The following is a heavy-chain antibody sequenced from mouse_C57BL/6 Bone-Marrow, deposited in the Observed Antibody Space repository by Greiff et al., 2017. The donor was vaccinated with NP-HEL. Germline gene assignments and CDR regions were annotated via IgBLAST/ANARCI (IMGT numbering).Heavy chain of an antibody. CDR3: ARDYDGYWYFDV. J-gene: IGHJ1*03. CDR1: GYAFSSSW. Sequence: QVQLKESGPELVKPGASVKISCKASGYAFSSSWMNWVKQRPGKGLEWIGRIYPGDGDTNYNGKFKGKATLTADKSSSTAYMQLSSLTSEDSAVYFCARDYDGYWYFDVWGTGTTVTVSS. D-gene: IGHD2-4*01. CDR2: IYPGDGDT. V-gene: IGHV1-82*01.